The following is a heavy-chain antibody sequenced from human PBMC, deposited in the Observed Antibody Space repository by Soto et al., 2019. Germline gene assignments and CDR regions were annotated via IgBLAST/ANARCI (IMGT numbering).Heavy chain of an antibody. CDR1: GYTFTSYD. V-gene: IGHV1-8*01. CDR3: ARAVWVPRPPSNYDYYGMDV. D-gene: IGHD1-20*01. CDR2: MNPNSGNT. Sequence: QVQLVQSGAEVKKPGASVKVSCKASGYTFTSYDINWVRQATGQGLEWMGWMNPNSGNTAYAQKFQGRVTMTRDTSISTAYMERSSLRSEDAAIYYCARAVWVPRPPSNYDYYGMDVWGQGTTVTVSS. J-gene: IGHJ6*02.